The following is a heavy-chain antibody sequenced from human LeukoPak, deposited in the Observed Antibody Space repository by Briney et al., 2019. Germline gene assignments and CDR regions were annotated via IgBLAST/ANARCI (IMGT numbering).Heavy chain of an antibody. Sequence: SQTLSLTCTVSGGSISSGDYYWSWIRQPPGKGLEWIGYIYYSGSTYYNPSLKSRVTISVDTSKNQFSLKLSSVTAADTAVYYCARATRYSYGYVDYWGQGTLVTVSS. CDR2: IYYSGST. J-gene: IGHJ4*02. V-gene: IGHV4-30-4*01. CDR1: GGSISSGDYY. CDR3: ARATRYSYGYVDY. D-gene: IGHD5-18*01.